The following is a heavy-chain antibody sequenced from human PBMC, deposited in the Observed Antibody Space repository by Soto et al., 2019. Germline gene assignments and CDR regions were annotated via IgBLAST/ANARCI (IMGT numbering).Heavy chain of an antibody. CDR1: GFTFSTFC. V-gene: IGHV3-74*01. CDR3: AREFEY. Sequence: EVQLVESGGGLVQPGGSLRLSCEASGFTFSTFCMDWVRQAPGKGLVWVSRINSDGSSTNYADPVKGRVTITRDNAKNTLYLKLNSLRPEDTAVYYCAREFEYWGQGTLVTDSS. J-gene: IGHJ4*02. CDR2: INSDGSST.